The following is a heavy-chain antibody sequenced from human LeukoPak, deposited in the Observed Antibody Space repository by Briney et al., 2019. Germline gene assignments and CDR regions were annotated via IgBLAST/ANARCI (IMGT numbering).Heavy chain of an antibody. J-gene: IGHJ4*02. Sequence: GTSLRLSCAASGFTFSNYAMSWVRQAPGKGLEWVSAITGSDGTTYYADSVKGRFTISRDNSKNTLYLQMNSLRVEDTAVYYRAPWGDYDILTGYYVSDYWGQGTLVTVSS. CDR1: GFTFSNYA. V-gene: IGHV3-23*01. CDR2: ITGSDGTT. CDR3: APWGDYDILTGYYVSDY. D-gene: IGHD3-9*01.